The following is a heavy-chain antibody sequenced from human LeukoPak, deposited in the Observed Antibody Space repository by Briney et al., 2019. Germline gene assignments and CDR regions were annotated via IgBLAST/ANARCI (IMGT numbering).Heavy chain of an antibody. CDR1: VGSISSSSYY. CDR2: IYYSGST. J-gene: IGHJ4*02. CDR3: ARPYNLMEYYFDY. D-gene: IGHD1-14*01. Sequence: SDTLSLTCTVSVGSISSSSYYWGWIRQPPGKGLEWIGSIYYSGSTYYNACLKSRVTISVDTSNIQFSMKLSSVTAADTAVYYCARPYNLMEYYFDYWGQGTLVTVSS. V-gene: IGHV4-39*01.